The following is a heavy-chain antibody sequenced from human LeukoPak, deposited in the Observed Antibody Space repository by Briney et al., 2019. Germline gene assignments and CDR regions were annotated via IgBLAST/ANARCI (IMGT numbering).Heavy chain of an antibody. CDR1: GFAFTRYW. D-gene: IGHD2-21*02. CDR2: IKQYGSET. V-gene: IGHV3-7*04. Sequence: GGSLRLSCAGSGFAFTRYWLSWVRQAPGKGLEWLANIKQYGSETYYVDSVKGRFTISRDNAKNSLFLQMHSLRAEDTAVYFCTRNLVSDGYSHWDAYWFFDLWGRGTLVTVSS. J-gene: IGHJ2*01. CDR3: TRNLVSDGYSHWDAYWFFDL.